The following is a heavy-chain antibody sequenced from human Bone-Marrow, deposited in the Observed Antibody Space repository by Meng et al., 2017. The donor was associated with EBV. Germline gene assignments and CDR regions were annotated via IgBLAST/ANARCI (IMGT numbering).Heavy chain of an antibody. CDR1: GVSISSGGYC. V-gene: IGHV4-30-4*01. CDR3: ARHPGGMNWFNP. Sequence: QEQLQESGPGLAKPSQTLSLTCAVSGVSISSGGYCWSWIRQPPGKGLEWIGYIYYSGSTYYNPSLKSRVTISVDTSKNQFSLKLSSVTAADTAVYYCARHPGGMNWFNPWGQGTLVTVSS. D-gene: IGHD1-26*01. CDR2: IYYSGST. J-gene: IGHJ5*02.